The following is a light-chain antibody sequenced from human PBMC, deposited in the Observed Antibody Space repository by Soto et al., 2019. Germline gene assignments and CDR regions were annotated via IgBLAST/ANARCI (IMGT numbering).Light chain of an antibody. J-gene: IGKJ1*01. CDR1: QPIGTT. Sequence: DIQMTQSPSSLSASVGDSVTVTCRARQPIGTTLHWYQQRAGKAPKVLISSASRLQTGVSSRFSGSGSGTHFTLTISSLRPEDSATYYCLKGYYTFWTFGQGTKVEIK. V-gene: IGKV1-39*01. CDR3: LKGYYTFWT. CDR2: SAS.